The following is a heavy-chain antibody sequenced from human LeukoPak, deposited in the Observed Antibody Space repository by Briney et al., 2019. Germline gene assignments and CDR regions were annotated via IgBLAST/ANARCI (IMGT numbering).Heavy chain of an antibody. Sequence: GGSLRLSCAASGFTFSDYYMSWIRQAPGKGLEWVSYISSSGSTIYYADSVRGRFTISRDNAKNSLYLQMNSLRAEDTAVYYCARVFGDYGIYYYMDVWGKGTTVTVSS. V-gene: IGHV3-11*04. D-gene: IGHD4-17*01. CDR1: GFTFSDYY. CDR2: ISSSGSTI. CDR3: ARVFGDYGIYYYMDV. J-gene: IGHJ6*03.